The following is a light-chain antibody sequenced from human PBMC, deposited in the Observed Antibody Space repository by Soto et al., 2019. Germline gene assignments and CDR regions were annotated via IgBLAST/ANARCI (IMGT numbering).Light chain of an antibody. CDR3: QHSGT. CDR1: QSISSW. CDR2: DSS. Sequence: GARVTITCRASQSISSWLAWYQQKAGKAPKLLIYDSSSLESGVPSRFSGSGSGTEFTLTISSLQPDDFETYFCQHSGTFGGGTKVEIK. V-gene: IGKV1-5*01. J-gene: IGKJ4*01.